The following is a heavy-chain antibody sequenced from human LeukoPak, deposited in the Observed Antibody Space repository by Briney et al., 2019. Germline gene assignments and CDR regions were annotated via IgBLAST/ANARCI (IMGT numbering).Heavy chain of an antibody. CDR1: GDSVSSNSAA. V-gene: IGHV6-1*01. D-gene: IGHD6-19*01. J-gene: IGHJ6*02. CDR2: TYYRSKWYN. CDR3: ARVPVAGKYFYYYYGMDV. Sequence: SQTLSLTCAISGDSVSSNSAAWNWIRQSPSRGLEWLGRTYYRSKWYNDYAVSVKGRITINPDTSKNQFSLQLNSVTPEDTAVYYCARVPVAGKYFYYYYGMDVWGQGTTVTVSS.